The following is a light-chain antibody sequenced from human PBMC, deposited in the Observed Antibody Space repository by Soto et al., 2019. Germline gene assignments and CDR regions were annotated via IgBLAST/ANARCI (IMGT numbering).Light chain of an antibody. CDR1: SSNIGDSP. Sequence: QAVVTQTPSASGTPGQRVTISCSGSSSNIGDSPVDWYQQVPGAAAKLLIYSTNQRPSGVPDRFSGSKSGTSASLAISGLQYEDEAEYFCAVWIVSLNTVVFGKGTKLTVL. CDR3: AVWIVSLNTVV. J-gene: IGLJ2*01. CDR2: STN. V-gene: IGLV1-44*01.